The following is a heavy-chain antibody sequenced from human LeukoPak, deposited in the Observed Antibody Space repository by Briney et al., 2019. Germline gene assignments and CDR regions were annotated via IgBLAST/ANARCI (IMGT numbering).Heavy chain of an antibody. CDR1: GFTFSDYY. Sequence: GGSLRLSCAASGFTFSDYYMSWIRQAPGKGLEWVSYISSSGSTIYYADSVKGRFTISRDNAKNSLYLQMNSLRAEDTAVYYCARGRMMPTTVTTSGALDIWGQGTMVTVSS. CDR2: ISSSGSTI. J-gene: IGHJ3*02. D-gene: IGHD4-17*01. V-gene: IGHV3-11*04. CDR3: ARGRMMPTTVTTSGALDI.